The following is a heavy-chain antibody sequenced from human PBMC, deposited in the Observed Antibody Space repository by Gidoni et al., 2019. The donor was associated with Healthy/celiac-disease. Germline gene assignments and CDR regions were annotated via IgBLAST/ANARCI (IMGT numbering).Heavy chain of an antibody. CDR1: GFTFISYE. CDR2: ISSSGSTI. Sequence: EVQLVESGGGLVQPGGSLRLSCAASGFTFISYEMNWVRQAPGKGLEWVSYISSSGSTIYYADSVKGRFTISRDNAKNSLYLQMNSLRAEDTAVYYCARVPRAYSSGWYVYFQHWGQGTLVTVSS. V-gene: IGHV3-48*03. CDR3: ARVPRAYSSGWYVYFQH. D-gene: IGHD6-19*01. J-gene: IGHJ1*01.